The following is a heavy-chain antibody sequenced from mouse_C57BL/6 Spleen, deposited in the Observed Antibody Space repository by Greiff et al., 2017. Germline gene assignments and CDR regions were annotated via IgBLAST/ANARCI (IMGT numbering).Heavy chain of an antibody. V-gene: IGHV1-82*01. CDR1: GYAFSSSW. D-gene: IGHD2-1*01. J-gene: IGHJ4*01. Sequence: QVQLQQSGPELVKPGASVKISCKASGYAFSSSWMNWVKQRPGKGLEWIGRIYPGDGDTNYNGKFKGKATLTADKSSSTAYMQLSSLTSEDSAVYFCARGDYYGLYYDAMDYWGQGTSVTVSS. CDR2: IYPGDGDT. CDR3: ARGDYYGLYYDAMDY.